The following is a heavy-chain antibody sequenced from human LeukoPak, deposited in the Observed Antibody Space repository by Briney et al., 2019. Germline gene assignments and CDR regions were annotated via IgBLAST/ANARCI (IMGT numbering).Heavy chain of an antibody. Sequence: GGSLRLSCAASGFTFNSYWMHWVRHVPGKGLVLDSRISGDGSNTRNADSVKGRFTISRDNAKNTVYLQMNSLRAEDTAIYYCARGYFYDNAGPYFDYWGRGTLVTVSS. J-gene: IGHJ4*02. CDR2: ISGDGSNT. CDR1: GFTFNSYW. V-gene: IGHV3-74*01. CDR3: ARGYFYDNAGPYFDY. D-gene: IGHD3-22*01.